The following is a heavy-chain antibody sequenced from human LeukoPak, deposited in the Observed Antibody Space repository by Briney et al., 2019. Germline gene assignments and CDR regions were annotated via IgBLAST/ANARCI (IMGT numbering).Heavy chain of an antibody. Sequence: ASVKVSCKASGGTFSSYAISWVRQAPGQGLEWMGGIIPIFGTANYAQKFQGRVTITADESTSTAYMELSSLRSEDTAVYYCARLYCSGGSCYPAPPYFDYWGQGTLVTVSS. CDR2: IIPIFGTA. CDR1: GGTFSSYA. V-gene: IGHV1-69*13. CDR3: ARLYCSGGSCYPAPPYFDY. J-gene: IGHJ4*02. D-gene: IGHD2-15*01.